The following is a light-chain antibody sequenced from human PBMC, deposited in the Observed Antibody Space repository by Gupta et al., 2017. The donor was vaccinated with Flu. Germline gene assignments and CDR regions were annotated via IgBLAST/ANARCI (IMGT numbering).Light chain of an antibody. CDR1: SSNIGSHS. CDR2: RID. J-gene: IGLJ3*02. Sequence: QSVLTPPPSASATPGQRVTISCSGSSSNIGSHSVYWYQQLPGAAPKLLIYRIDQRPSGVPDLFACSKSGTSASLAISGLRSEDEADYYCATWDDSLSGRVFGGGTKLTVL. CDR3: ATWDDSLSGRV. V-gene: IGLV1-47*01.